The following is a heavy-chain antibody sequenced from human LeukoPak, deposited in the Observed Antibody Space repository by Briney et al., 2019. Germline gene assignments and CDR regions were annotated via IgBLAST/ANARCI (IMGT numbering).Heavy chain of an antibody. CDR1: GYSISSGYY. Sequence: SETLSLTCAVSGYSISSGYYWGWIRQPPGKALEWIGSIYHSGSTYYNPSLKSRVTISVDTSKNQFSLKLSSVTAADTAVYYCARHAFTIVVVPAATLGLPAGRFDPWGQGTLVTVSS. D-gene: IGHD2-2*01. J-gene: IGHJ5*02. CDR3: ARHAFTIVVVPAATLGLPAGRFDP. V-gene: IGHV4-38-2*01. CDR2: IYHSGST.